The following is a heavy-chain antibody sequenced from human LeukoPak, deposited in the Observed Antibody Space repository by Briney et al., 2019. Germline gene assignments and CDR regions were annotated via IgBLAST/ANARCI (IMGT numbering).Heavy chain of an antibody. CDR2: IIPILGIA. D-gene: IGHD2-2*01. Sequence: SVKVSCKASGYTFTSYAISWVRQAPGQGLEWMGRIIPILGIANYAQKFQGRVTITADKSTSTAYMELSSLRSEDTAVYYCARDRCSSTSCYPGGWFDPWGQGTLVTVSS. V-gene: IGHV1-69*04. J-gene: IGHJ5*02. CDR3: ARDRCSSTSCYPGGWFDP. CDR1: GYTFTSYA.